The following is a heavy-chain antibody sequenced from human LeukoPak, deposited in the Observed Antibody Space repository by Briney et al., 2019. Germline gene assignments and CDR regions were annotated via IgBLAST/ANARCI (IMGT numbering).Heavy chain of an antibody. V-gene: IGHV1-2*02. CDR3: ARGRPYSSSWYSPYYYYYMDV. CDR1: AYTFTGYY. CDR2: IYPNSGGT. D-gene: IGHD6-13*01. J-gene: IGHJ6*03. Sequence: ASVKVSCKASAYTFTGYYMHWVRQAPGQGLEWMGWIYPNSGGTNYAQKFQGRVTMTRDTSISTAYMELSRLRSDDTAVYYCARGRPYSSSWYSPYYYYYMDVWGKGTTVTISS.